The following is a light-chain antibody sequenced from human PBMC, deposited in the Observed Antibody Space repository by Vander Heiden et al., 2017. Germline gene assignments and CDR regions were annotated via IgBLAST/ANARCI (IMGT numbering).Light chain of an antibody. CDR1: QSVNSF. CDR3: QQRSNWPIT. J-gene: IGKJ5*01. V-gene: IGKV3-11*01. CDR2: NAS. Sequence: EIVLTQSPATLSLSPGERATLACRASQSVNSFLAWYQQKPGQAPRLLISNASNRATGITARFSGSGSGTDFTLTISSLDPEDFAVYYCQQRSNWPITFGQGTRLEIK.